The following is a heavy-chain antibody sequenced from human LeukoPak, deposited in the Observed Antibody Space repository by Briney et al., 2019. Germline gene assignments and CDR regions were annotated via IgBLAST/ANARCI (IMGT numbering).Heavy chain of an antibody. D-gene: IGHD6-19*01. V-gene: IGHV4-59*01. J-gene: IGHJ4*02. Sequence: SETLSLTCTVSGGSISSYYWSWIRPPPGKGLERMLYIYYSGSTNYNPSIKSRVTISVDTSKNQFSLKLSSVTAADTAVYYCARAYSPGYSSGWLDYWGQGTPVTVSS. CDR2: IYYSGST. CDR1: GGSISSYY. CDR3: ARAYSPGYSSGWLDY.